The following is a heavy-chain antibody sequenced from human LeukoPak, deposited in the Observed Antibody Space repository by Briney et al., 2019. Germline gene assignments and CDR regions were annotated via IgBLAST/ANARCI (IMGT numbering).Heavy chain of an antibody. V-gene: IGHV1-69*05. CDR1: GYTFTSYD. CDR2: IIPIFGTA. J-gene: IGHJ6*03. Sequence: SEKVSCKASGYTFTSYDINWVRQATGQGLEWMGGIIPIFGTANYAQKFQGRVTITTDESTSTAYMELSSLRSEDTAVYYCARGAGAAAGQYYYYYYMDVWGKGTTVTVSS. CDR3: ARGAGAAAGQYYYYYYMDV. D-gene: IGHD6-13*01.